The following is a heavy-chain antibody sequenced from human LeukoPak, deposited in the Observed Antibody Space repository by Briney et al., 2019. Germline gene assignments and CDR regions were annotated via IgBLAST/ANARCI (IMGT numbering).Heavy chain of an antibody. CDR1: GYTFTSYD. CDR2: MNPNSGKT. Sequence: ASVKVSCKASGYTFTSYDINWVRQATGQGLEWMGWMNPNSGKTGYAQKFQGRVTITRNTSISTAYMELSSLRSEDTAVYYCAREANYYDSSGYPYDAFDIWGQGTMVTASS. CDR3: AREANYYDSSGYPYDAFDI. V-gene: IGHV1-8*03. J-gene: IGHJ3*02. D-gene: IGHD3-22*01.